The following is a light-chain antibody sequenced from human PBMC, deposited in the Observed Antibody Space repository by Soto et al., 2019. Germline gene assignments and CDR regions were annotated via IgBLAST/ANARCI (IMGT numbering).Light chain of an antibody. CDR1: QSISSW. Sequence: DIQMTQSPSTLSASVGDRVTITCRASQSISSWLAWYQQKPGKAPKLLIYDASSLESGVPSRFSGSGSGTEFTRTISSLQPDSFATYYCQQYNSYWTFGQGTKVEIK. CDR3: QQYNSYWT. J-gene: IGKJ1*01. CDR2: DAS. V-gene: IGKV1-5*01.